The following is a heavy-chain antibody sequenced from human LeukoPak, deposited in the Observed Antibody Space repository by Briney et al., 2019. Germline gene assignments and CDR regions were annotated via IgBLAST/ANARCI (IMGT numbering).Heavy chain of an antibody. CDR2: ISSSGSTI. Sequence: SGGSLRLSCSASGFTFWSYGMNWVRQAPGKGLEWVSYISSSGSTIYYADSVKGRFTISRDNAKNSLYLLMNSLRAEDTAVYYCARENAYYDILTGYYEPEDYGMDVWGQRTTVTVSS. V-gene: IGHV3-48*03. D-gene: IGHD3-9*01. J-gene: IGHJ6*02. CDR3: ARENAYYDILTGYYEPEDYGMDV. CDR1: GFTFWSYG.